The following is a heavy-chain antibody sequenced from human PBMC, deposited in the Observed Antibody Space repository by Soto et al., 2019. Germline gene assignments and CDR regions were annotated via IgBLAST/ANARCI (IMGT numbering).Heavy chain of an antibody. Sequence: GGSLRLSCTASGFTFSSYDMHWVRQATGKGLEWVSAIGTAGDTYYPGSVKGRFTISRENAKNSLYLQMNSLRAGDTAVYYCARARNMGRYYYYYMDVWGKGTTVTVSS. CDR2: IGTAGDT. D-gene: IGHD3-10*01. CDR3: ARARNMGRYYYYYMDV. CDR1: GFTFSSYD. J-gene: IGHJ6*03. V-gene: IGHV3-13*01.